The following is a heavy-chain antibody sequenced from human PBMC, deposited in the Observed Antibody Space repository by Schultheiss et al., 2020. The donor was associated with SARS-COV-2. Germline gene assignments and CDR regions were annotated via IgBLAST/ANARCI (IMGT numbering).Heavy chain of an antibody. J-gene: IGHJ4*02. D-gene: IGHD1-26*01. CDR2: ISSGGRT. CDR1: GFTVSSNY. Sequence: GGSLRLSCTASGFTVSSNYLSWVRQAPGKGLEWVSLISSGGRTYYADSVKGRFTISRDNSKNTLYLQMNSLRAEDTAVYYCARVTLPYFDYWGQGTLVTVSS. CDR3: ARVTLPYFDY. V-gene: IGHV3-53*01.